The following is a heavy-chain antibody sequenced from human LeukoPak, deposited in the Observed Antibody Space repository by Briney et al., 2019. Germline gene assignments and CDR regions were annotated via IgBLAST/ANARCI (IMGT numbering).Heavy chain of an antibody. CDR2: INTDGSYT. CDR1: GFTFSSYW. V-gene: IGHV3-74*01. CDR3: ARDQDRVIDY. D-gene: IGHD2-15*01. Sequence: GGSLRLSCAASGFTFSSYWMYWVRQAPGKGLVWVSRINTDGSYTNYADSVKGRFTISRDNAKNMLYLQMNSLRAEDTAVYYCARDQDRVIDYWGQGTLVTVSS. J-gene: IGHJ4*02.